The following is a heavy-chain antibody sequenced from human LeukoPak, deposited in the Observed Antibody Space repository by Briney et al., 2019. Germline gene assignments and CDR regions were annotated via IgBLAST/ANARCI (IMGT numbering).Heavy chain of an antibody. V-gene: IGHV4-59*01. CDR2: IYYSGST. CDR3: ARGIVGARSYAFDT. CDR1: GGSISSYY. Sequence: SETLSLTCTVSGGSISSYYWSWIRQPPGKGLEWIGYIYYSGSTNYNPSLKSRVTISVDTSKNQFSLKLSSVTAADTAVYYCARGIVGARSYAFDTWGQGTMVTVSS. D-gene: IGHD1-26*01. J-gene: IGHJ3*02.